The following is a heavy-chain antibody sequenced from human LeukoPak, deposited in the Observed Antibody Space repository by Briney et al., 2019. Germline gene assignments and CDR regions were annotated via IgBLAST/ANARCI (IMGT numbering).Heavy chain of an antibody. CDR3: AKGESPILTGHYYYGMDV. D-gene: IGHD3-9*01. J-gene: IGHJ6*02. CDR2: ISGSGGST. Sequence: GVSLRLSCAASGFTFSSYAMSWVRQAPGKGLEWVSAISGSGGSTYYADSVKGRFTIPRDNSKNTLYLQMNSLRAEDTAVYYCAKGESPILTGHYYYGMDVWGQGTTVTVSS. CDR1: GFTFSSYA. V-gene: IGHV3-23*01.